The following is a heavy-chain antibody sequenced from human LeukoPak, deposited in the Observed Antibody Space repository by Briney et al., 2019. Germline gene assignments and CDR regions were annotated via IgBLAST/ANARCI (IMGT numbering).Heavy chain of an antibody. V-gene: IGHV4-59*01. CDR2: IYYSGST. Sequence: KTSETLSLTCTVSGGSISSYYWSWIRQPPGKGLEWIGYIYYSGSTNYNPSLKSRVTISVDTSKNQFSLKLSSVTAADTAVYYCARGVSSGSYYENWLDPWGQGTLVTVSS. D-gene: IGHD3-10*01. J-gene: IGHJ5*02. CDR3: ARGVSSGSYYENWLDP. CDR1: GGSISSYY.